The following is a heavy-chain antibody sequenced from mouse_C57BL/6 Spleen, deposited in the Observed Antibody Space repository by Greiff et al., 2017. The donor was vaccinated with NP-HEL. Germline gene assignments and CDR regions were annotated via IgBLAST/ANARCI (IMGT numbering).Heavy chain of an antibody. CDR2: ISYDGSN. J-gene: IGHJ4*01. CDR1: GYSITSGYY. V-gene: IGHV3-6*01. Sequence: ESGPGLVKPSQSLSLTCSVTGYSITSGYYWNWIRQFPGNKLEWMGYISYDGSNNYNPSLKNRISITRDTSKNQFFLKLNSVTTEDTATYYCAREDPLSYAMDYWGQGTSVTVSS. CDR3: AREDPLSYAMDY.